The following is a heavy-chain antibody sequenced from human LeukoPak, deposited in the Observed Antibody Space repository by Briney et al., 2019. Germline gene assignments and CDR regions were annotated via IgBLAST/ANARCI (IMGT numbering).Heavy chain of an antibody. CDR3: AGGPAYLDSVPDS. CDR1: GASISGDAYF. CDR2: IYYTGNT. J-gene: IGHJ4*02. Sequence: SETLSLTCTVSGASISGDAYFWSWIRQHPGKGLEWLGYIYYTGNTAPNPSLRSRLTISRDTSKNQFSLSLTSVTAADTAVYYCAGGPAYLDSVPDSWGQGTLVTVSS. V-gene: IGHV4-31*03. D-gene: IGHD3-22*01.